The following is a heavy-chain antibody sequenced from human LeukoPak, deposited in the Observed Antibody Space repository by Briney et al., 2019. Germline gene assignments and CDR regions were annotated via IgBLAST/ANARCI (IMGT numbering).Heavy chain of an antibody. CDR3: AKALDAMIVGQDAFDI. CDR1: GFTFSSYA. V-gene: IGHV3-23*01. Sequence: SGGSLRLSCAASGFTFSSYAMSWVRPAPGKGLEWVSAISGSGGSTYYADSVKGRFTISRDNSKNTLYLQMNSLRAEDTAVYYCAKALDAMIVGQDAFDIWGQGTMVTVSS. J-gene: IGHJ3*02. CDR2: ISGSGGST. D-gene: IGHD3-22*01.